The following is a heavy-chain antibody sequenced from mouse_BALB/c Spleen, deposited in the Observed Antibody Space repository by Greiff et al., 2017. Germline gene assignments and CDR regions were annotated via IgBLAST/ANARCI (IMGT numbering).Heavy chain of an antibody. V-gene: IGHV1-7*01. J-gene: IGHJ3*01. D-gene: IGHD2-1*01. CDR1: GYTFTSYW. Sequence: VQLQQSGAELAKPGASVKMSCKASGYTFTSYWMHWVKQRPGQGLEWIGYINPSTGYTEYNQKFKDKATLTADKSSSTAYMQLSSLTSEDSAVYYCARRNGNCPFAYWGQGTLVTVSA. CDR3: ARRNGNCPFAY. CDR2: INPSTGYT.